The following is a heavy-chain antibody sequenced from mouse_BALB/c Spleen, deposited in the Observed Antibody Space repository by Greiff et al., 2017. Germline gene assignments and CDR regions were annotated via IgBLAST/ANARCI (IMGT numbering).Heavy chain of an antibody. J-gene: IGHJ3*01. CDR1: GFTFSSFG. Sequence: EVHLVESGGGLVQPGGSRKLSCAASGFTFSSFGMHWVRQAPEKGLEWVAYISSGSSTIYYADTVKGRFTISRDNPKNTLFLQMTSLRSEDTAMYYCARSYDHAYWGQGTLVTVSA. CDR2: ISSGSSTI. CDR3: ARSYDHAY. V-gene: IGHV5-17*02. D-gene: IGHD2-3*01.